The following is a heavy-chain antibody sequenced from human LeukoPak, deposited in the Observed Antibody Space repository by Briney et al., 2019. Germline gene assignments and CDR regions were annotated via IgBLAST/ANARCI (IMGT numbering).Heavy chain of an antibody. Sequence: SETLSLTCTVSGDSVRSLHWSWIRQPPGKGLEWIGHMYYSGSTNYNPSLKSRVTISVDTSKNQFSLKLSSVTAADTAVYYCARKTMIVVVNWFDPWGQGTLVTVSS. V-gene: IGHV4-59*02. CDR2: MYYSGST. J-gene: IGHJ5*02. D-gene: IGHD3-22*01. CDR3: ARKTMIVVVNWFDP. CDR1: GDSVRSLH.